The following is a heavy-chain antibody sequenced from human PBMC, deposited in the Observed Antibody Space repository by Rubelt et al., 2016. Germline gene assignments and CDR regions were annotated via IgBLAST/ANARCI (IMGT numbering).Heavy chain of an antibody. J-gene: IGHJ4*02. D-gene: IGHD5-12*01. CDR2: INPNSGGT. Sequence: GLEWMGRINPNSGGTNYAQKFQGRVTMTRDTSISTAYMELSRLRSDDTAVYYCARAPGYSGFDYFGGVYFDSWGQGTLVTVSS. CDR3: ARAPGYSGFDYFGGVYFDS. V-gene: IGHV1-2*06.